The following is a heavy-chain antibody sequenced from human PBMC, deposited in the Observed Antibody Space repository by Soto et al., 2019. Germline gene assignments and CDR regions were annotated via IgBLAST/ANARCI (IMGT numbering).Heavy chain of an antibody. V-gene: IGHV3-23*01. Sequence: EVQLLESGGDLVQPGGSLRLSCAASGFTFDNYAMSWVRQAPGKGLEWVSTISGSGGSTYYAASVKGRFTISREYSKNTLYLQMNSLRYEEPGVDFCARQRRYNSGFFDYWSQGTLVTVSS. CDR3: ARQRRYNSGFFDY. CDR2: ISGSGGST. D-gene: IGHD6-19*01. CDR1: GFTFDNYA. J-gene: IGHJ4*02.